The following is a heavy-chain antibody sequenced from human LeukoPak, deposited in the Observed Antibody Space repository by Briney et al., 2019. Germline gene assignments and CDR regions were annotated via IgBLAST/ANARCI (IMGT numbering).Heavy chain of an antibody. Sequence: SQTLSLTCTVSGGSISSGGYSWSWIRQHPGKGLEWIGYIYYSGSTYYNPSLKSRVTISVDTSKNQFSLKLSSVTAADTAVYYCARDSGYYGRHFDYWGQGTLVTVSS. CDR2: IYYSGST. V-gene: IGHV4-31*03. D-gene: IGHD3-22*01. CDR3: ARDSGYYGRHFDY. CDR1: GGSISSGGYS. J-gene: IGHJ4*02.